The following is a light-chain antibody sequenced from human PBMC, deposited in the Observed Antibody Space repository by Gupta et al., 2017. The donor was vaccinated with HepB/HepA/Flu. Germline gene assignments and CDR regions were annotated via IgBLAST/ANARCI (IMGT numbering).Light chain of an antibody. CDR3: QQYKNWPPYT. J-gene: IGKJ2*01. CDR1: QSISSN. CDR2: GAS. Sequence: EIEMTQSPATLSVSPGERVTLSCRASQSISSNLAWYQQKPGQAPRLLIYGASTRATGVPARFSGSGSGTEFTLTISSLQSEDFAVYYCQQYKNWPPYTFGQGTKLEIK. V-gene: IGKV3-15*01.